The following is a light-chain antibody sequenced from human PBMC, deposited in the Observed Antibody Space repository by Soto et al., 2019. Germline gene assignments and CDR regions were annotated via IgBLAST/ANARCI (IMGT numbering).Light chain of an antibody. CDR3: QQYGSSAPIT. J-gene: IGKJ5*01. Sequence: EIVMTQSPATLSVSPGERATLSCRASQTVRNNYLAWYQQKPGQAPRLLIYDASSRATGIPARFSGSGSGTDFTLTISSLEPEDFAVYYCQQYGSSAPITFGQGTRLEIK. CDR2: DAS. V-gene: IGKV3-20*01. CDR1: QTVRNNY.